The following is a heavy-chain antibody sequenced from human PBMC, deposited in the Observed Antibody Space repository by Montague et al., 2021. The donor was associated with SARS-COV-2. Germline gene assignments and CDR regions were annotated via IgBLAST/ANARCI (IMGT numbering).Heavy chain of an antibody. CDR1: GGSISSGSYS. CDR2: IYYSGSA. J-gene: IGHJ4*02. D-gene: IGHD6-13*01. Sequence: ILSLTCTVSGGSISSGSYSWSWIRQGPGKGLEWIGNIYYSGSAYYSPSLRSRATLSVDTSKNQFSLNLSSVTAADTAVYYCARVDAASGTPYCDYWGQGTLVTVSS. V-gene: IGHV4-31*03. CDR3: ARVDAASGTPYCDY.